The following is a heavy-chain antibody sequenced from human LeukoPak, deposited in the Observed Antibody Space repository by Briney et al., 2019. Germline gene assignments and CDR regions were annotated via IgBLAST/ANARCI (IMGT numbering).Heavy chain of an antibody. CDR1: GFTFSTFW. Sequence: GGSLRLSCAASGFTFSTFWMSCGREAPGKRVEWGANINQDGSEKYYVHSVKGRFTTSRDNAKNSLYLQMNSLRAEDTAMYYCARDSAGNDYWGQGTLVTVSS. CDR3: ARDSAGNDY. D-gene: IGHD6-13*01. V-gene: IGHV3-7*01. J-gene: IGHJ4*02. CDR2: INQDGSEK.